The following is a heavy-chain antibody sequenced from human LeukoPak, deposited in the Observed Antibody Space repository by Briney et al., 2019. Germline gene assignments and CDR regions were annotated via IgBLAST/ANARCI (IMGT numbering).Heavy chain of an antibody. Sequence: SETLSLTCTVSGGSISSYYWGWIRQPPGKGLEWIGYIYYSGSTNYNPSLKSRVTISVDTSKNQFSLKLSSVTAADTAGYYCARVSSRGWGSYPLGAFDIWGQGTMVTVSS. CDR1: GGSISSYY. V-gene: IGHV4-59*01. CDR3: ARVSSRGWGSYPLGAFDI. D-gene: IGHD3-16*02. J-gene: IGHJ3*02. CDR2: IYYSGST.